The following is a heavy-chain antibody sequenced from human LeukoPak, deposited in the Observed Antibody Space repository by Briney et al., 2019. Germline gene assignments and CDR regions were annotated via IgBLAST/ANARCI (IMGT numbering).Heavy chain of an antibody. D-gene: IGHD3-22*01. CDR3: ASSLSRYYYDSSGYAFDY. CDR1: GGSISSGGYS. Sequence: SQTLSLTCAVSGGSISSGGYSWNWIRQPPGKGLEWIGYIYRSGSTYYNPSLKSRVTISVDRSKNQFSLKLSSVTAADTAVYYCASSLSRYYYDSSGYAFDYWGQGTLVTVSS. CDR2: IYRSGST. J-gene: IGHJ4*02. V-gene: IGHV4-30-2*01.